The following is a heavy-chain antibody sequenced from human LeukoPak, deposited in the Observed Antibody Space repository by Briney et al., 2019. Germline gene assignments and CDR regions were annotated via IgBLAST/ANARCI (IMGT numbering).Heavy chain of an antibody. V-gene: IGHV4-30-2*01. CDR1: GGSISSGGYS. CDR3: AREIFGVVMRYFDY. D-gene: IGHD3-3*01. CDR2: IYHSGST. J-gene: IGHJ4*02. Sequence: KPSETLSLTCAVSGGSISSGGYSWSWIRQPPGKGLERIGYIYHSGSTYYNPSLKSRVTISVDRSKNQFSLKLSSVTAADTAVYYCAREIFGVVMRYFDYWGQGTLVTVSS.